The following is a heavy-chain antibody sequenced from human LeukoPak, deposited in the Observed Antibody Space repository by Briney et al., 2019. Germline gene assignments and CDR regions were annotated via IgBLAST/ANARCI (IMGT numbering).Heavy chain of an antibody. CDR3: ARVLSGSWDWFDP. CDR1: GFTFSNYW. Sequence: GGSLRLSCEGSGFTFSNYWMGWVRRAPGKGLQWVANIKTDGSEKYYVDSVKGRFTISRDNAKNSLYLQMNSLRAEDTAVYYCARVLSGSWDWFDPWGQGTLVTVSS. CDR2: IKTDGSEK. D-gene: IGHD3-22*01. J-gene: IGHJ5*02. V-gene: IGHV3-7*01.